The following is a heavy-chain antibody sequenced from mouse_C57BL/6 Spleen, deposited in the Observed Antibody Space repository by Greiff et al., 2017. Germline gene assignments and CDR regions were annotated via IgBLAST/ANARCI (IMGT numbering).Heavy chain of an antibody. V-gene: IGHV3-6*01. J-gene: IGHJ2*01. CDR2: ISYDGRN. CDR1: GYSITSGYY. CDR3: ARDLGQLGPGYFDY. Sequence: EVQLVESGPGLVKPSQSLSLTCSVTGYSITSGYYWNWIRQFPGNKLEWMGYISYDGRNNYNPSLKNRISITRDTSKNQFFLKLHSVTTEDTATYYCARDLGQLGPGYFDYWGQGTTLTVSS. D-gene: IGHD4-1*02.